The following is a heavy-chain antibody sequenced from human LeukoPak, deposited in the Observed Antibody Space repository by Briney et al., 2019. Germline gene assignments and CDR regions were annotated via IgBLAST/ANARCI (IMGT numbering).Heavy chain of an antibody. D-gene: IGHD3-10*01. CDR3: ARVPRSGSYIYSDC. V-gene: IGHV1-2*06. CDR1: EYTFTGYY. J-gene: IGHJ4*02. CDR2: LNPNTGGT. Sequence: ASVKVSCKASEYTFTGYYIHWVRQAPGQGLEWMGRLNPNTGGTNYAQNFQGRVTMTRDTSISTVYMELSSLRSDDTALYYCARVPRSGSYIYSDCWGQGTLVTVSS.